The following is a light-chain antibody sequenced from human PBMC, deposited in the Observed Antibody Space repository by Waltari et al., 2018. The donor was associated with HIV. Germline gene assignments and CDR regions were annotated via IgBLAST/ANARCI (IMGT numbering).Light chain of an antibody. CDR1: NTDVGGYNY. Sequence: QSALTQPASVSGSPGQSITISCTGPNTDVGGYNYVSWYQHHPRKPPKLMIYEVSKRPSGVSNRFSGSKSGNTASLTISGLQTEDEADYYCSSYTSSNTLVFGGGTKLTVL. J-gene: IGLJ2*01. CDR2: EVS. CDR3: SSYTSSNTLV. V-gene: IGLV2-14*01.